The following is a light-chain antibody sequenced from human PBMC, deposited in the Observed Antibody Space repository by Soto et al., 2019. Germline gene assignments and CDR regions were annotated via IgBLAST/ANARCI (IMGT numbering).Light chain of an antibody. V-gene: IGKV3-20*01. CDR2: GAS. Sequence: EIVLTQSPGTLSLSPGERATLSCRASQSVSNSYLVWYQQKPGQAPRLLIYGASRRATGIPDRFSGSGSGTDFTLTSSRLEAEDFAVYYWQQYVTSLFGQGTRLEIK. CDR3: QQYVTSL. CDR1: QSVSNSY. J-gene: IGKJ5*01.